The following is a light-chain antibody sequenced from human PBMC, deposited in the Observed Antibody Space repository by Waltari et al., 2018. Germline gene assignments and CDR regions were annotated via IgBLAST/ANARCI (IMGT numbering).Light chain of an antibody. CDR2: KAS. Sequence: DIQLTQSPSTLSASAGDRSTITCRARQSITSWLAWYQQKAGKAPKLLIYKASILESGVPSRFSGGGSGTEFTLTISSLQPDDFATYYCQHYDSHSATFGRGTKVEIK. CDR1: QSITSW. V-gene: IGKV1-5*03. CDR3: QHYDSHSAT. J-gene: IGKJ4*02.